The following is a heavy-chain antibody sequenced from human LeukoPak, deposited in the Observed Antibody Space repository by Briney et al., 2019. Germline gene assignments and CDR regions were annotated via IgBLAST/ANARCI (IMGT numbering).Heavy chain of an antibody. J-gene: IGHJ4*02. CDR3: ARTRRPTVVTPFDY. CDR1: GFTFNSHA. D-gene: IGHD4-23*01. V-gene: IGHV3-66*01. CDR2: IYSGGST. Sequence: PGRSLRLSCAASGFTFNSHAMSWVRQAPGKGLEWVSVIYSGGSTYYADSVKGRFTISRDNSKNTLYLQMNSLRAEDTAVYYCARTRRPTVVTPFDYWGQGTLVTVSS.